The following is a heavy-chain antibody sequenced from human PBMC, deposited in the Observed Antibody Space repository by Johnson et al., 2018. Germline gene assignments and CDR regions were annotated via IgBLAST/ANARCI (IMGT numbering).Heavy chain of an antibody. CDR1: GFPFSSYS. CDR2: TRNKANSYTT. CDR3: ARRDYYYYMDV. V-gene: IGHV3-72*01. J-gene: IGHJ6*03. Sequence: EQLVESGVGLVQPGGSLRLCCAASGFPFSSYSMDWVRQAPGKGREWVGRTRNKANSYTTEYAASVKGRFTISRDDSKNSLYLQMKSLRAEDTAVYYCARRDYYYYMDVWGKGTTVTVSS.